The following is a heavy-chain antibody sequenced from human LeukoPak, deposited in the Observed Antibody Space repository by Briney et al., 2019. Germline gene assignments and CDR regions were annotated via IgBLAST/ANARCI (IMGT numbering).Heavy chain of an antibody. Sequence: GGSLRLSCAASGFTFSSYAMSWVRQLPGKGLEWLSYINDSGGSTYYADSVKGRFTISRDNSKNTLYLQMNSLRAEDTAVYYCAKEDEYDHYWGQGTLVTVSS. D-gene: IGHD3-3*01. CDR3: AKEDEYDHY. CDR1: GFTFSSYA. V-gene: IGHV3-23*01. J-gene: IGHJ4*02. CDR2: INDSGGST.